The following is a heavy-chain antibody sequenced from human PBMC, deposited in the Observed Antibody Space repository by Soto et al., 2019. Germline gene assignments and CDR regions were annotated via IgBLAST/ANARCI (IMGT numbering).Heavy chain of an antibody. J-gene: IGHJ5*02. CDR1: RLTYNSCA. V-gene: IGHV1-18*01. CDR2: ISPYSGNT. D-gene: IGHD3-10*01. CDR3: TRTAARSRGFDP. Sequence: KLCSKASRLTYNSCALRWARQAPGQGLEWVGWISPYSGNTNYAEKLQGRVIMTTDTSTSTAYMELRSLRSDDTAVCYCTRTAARSRGFDPCGQGTLVTVSS.